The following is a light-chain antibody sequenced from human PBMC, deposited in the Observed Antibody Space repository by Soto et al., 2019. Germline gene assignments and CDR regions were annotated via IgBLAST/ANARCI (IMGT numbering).Light chain of an antibody. J-gene: IGKJ4*01. CDR1: QSSLHISNSKNY. CDR3: QQRADWPLT. V-gene: IGKV3D-20*02. CDR2: GAS. Sequence: DIVLTQSPDALAFSLGERATIHCKSSQSSLHISNSKNYLAWYQQKPGQAPRLLIYGASTRATGIPARFSGSGSGTDFTLTISSLEPEDFAVYYCQQRADWPLTFGGGTKVDI.